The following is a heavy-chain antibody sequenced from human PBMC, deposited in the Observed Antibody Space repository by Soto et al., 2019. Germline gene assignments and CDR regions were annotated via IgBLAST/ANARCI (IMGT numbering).Heavy chain of an antibody. J-gene: IGHJ6*02. Sequence: QVQLVESGGGVVQPGRSLRLSCAASGFTFSSYGMHWVRQAPGKGLEWVAVISYDGSNKYYADSVKGRFTISRDNSKNTLYLQMNSLRAEDRAVYYCAKDGSPSYYYYGMDVWGQGTTVTVSS. D-gene: IGHD2-2*03. CDR2: ISYDGSNK. V-gene: IGHV3-30*18. CDR3: AKDGSPSYYYYGMDV. CDR1: GFTFSSYG.